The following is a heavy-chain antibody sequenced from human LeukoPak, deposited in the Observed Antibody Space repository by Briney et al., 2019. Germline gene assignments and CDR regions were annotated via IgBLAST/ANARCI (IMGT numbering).Heavy chain of an antibody. CDR3: ARCVGSSSSNWFDP. CDR1: GDSISSGTYY. J-gene: IGHJ5*02. Sequence: SQTLSLTCTVSGDSISSGTYYWSWIRQPAGKELEWIGRVYSSGNTNYNPSLKSRVTISIDTSKNQFSLKLSSVTAADTAAYYCARCVGSSSSNWFDPWGQGTLVTVSS. D-gene: IGHD6-6*01. V-gene: IGHV4-61*02. CDR2: VYSSGNT.